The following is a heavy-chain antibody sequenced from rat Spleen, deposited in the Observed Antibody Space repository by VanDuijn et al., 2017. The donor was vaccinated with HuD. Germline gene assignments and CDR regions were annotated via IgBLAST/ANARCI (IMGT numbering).Heavy chain of an antibody. CDR1: GFIFSDHY. Sequence: EVQLVESGGGLVQPGKSLKLSCVVSGFIFSDHYVAWVRQAPTKGLEWVATINYDGRSTFYRDSVKGRFTISRENAKSTLYLQMDSLRSEDTATYYCGRHAYYDGYYHWYFDLWGPGTMVTVSS. D-gene: IGHD1-12*03. CDR3: GRHAYYDGYYHWYFDL. V-gene: IGHV5-7*01. CDR2: INYDGRST. J-gene: IGHJ1*01.